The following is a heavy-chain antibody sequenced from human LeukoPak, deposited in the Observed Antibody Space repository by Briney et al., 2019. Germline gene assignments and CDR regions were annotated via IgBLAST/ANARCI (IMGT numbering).Heavy chain of an antibody. CDR2: IYYSGST. V-gene: IGHV4-59*01. CDR3: ASVAGSSPERRRGYYYYYMDV. Sequence: PSETLSLTCTVSGGSISSYYWSWIRQPPGKGLEWIGYIYYSGSTNYNPSLKSRVTISVDTSKNQFSLKLSSVTAADTAVYYCASVAGSSPERRRGYYYYYMDVWGKGTTVTVSS. CDR1: GGSISSYY. J-gene: IGHJ6*03. D-gene: IGHD6-13*01.